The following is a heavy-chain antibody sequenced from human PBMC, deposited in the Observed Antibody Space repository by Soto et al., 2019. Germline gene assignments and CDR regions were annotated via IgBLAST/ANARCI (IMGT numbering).Heavy chain of an antibody. D-gene: IGHD3-10*01. Sequence: ASVKVSCKASGYTFTSYYMHWVRQAPGQGLEWMGIINPSGGSTSYAQKFQGRVTMTRYTSTSTAYMELSSLRSEDTAVYYCATRMVRGVISYYYGMDVWGQGTTVTVSS. CDR1: GYTFTSYY. J-gene: IGHJ6*02. V-gene: IGHV1-46*01. CDR2: INPSGGST. CDR3: ATRMVRGVISYYYGMDV.